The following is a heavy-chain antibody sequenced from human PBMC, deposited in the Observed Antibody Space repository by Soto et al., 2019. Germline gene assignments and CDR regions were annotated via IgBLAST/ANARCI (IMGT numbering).Heavy chain of an antibody. CDR2: TFHGGTT. D-gene: IGHD3-16*01. J-gene: IGHJ4*02. Sequence: QVHLQESGPGLVKPSETLSLHCIVSGSITGYYWTWVRQAPGKTLEWICYTFHGGTTKYNPSLQSRVTMSLDTSKNQFSLSLTSVTAADTALYYCARERKGFGYIEYWGQGALVTVS. CDR1: GSITGYY. CDR3: ARERKGFGYIEY. V-gene: IGHV4-59*01.